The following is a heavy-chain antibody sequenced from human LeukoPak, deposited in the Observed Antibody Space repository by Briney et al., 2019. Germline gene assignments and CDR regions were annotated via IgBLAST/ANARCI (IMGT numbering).Heavy chain of an antibody. CDR2: INHSGST. V-gene: IGHV4-34*01. CDR3: ARGRGYDYVWGSYRSRYFDY. J-gene: IGHJ4*02. CDR1: DGSFSGYY. D-gene: IGHD3-16*02. Sequence: SETLSLTCAAYDGSFSGYYWSWIRQPPGKGLEWIGEINHSGSTNYNPSLKSRVTISVDTSKNQFSLKLSSVTAADTAVYYCARGRGYDYVWGSYRSRYFDYWGQGTLVTVSS.